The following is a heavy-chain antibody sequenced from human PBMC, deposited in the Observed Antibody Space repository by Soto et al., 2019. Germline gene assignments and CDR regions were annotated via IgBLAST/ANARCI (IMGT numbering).Heavy chain of an antibody. V-gene: IGHV3-30*18. CDR2: ISYDGSDK. J-gene: IGHJ3*02. CDR1: GFTFSSYG. Sequence: PGGSLRLSCAGSGFTFSSYGMHWVRQAPGKGLEWVAVISYDGSDKYYGDSVKGRFTISRDDSKNTLYLQMNSLRVEDTAIYYCAKTAGYDYPHGGCFEIWGQGTMVTVS. CDR3: AKTAGYDYPHGGCFEI. D-gene: IGHD3-16*01.